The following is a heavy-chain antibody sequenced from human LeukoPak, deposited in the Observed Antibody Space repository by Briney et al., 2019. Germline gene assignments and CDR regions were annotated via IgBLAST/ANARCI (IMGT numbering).Heavy chain of an antibody. V-gene: IGHV3-48*03. CDR1: GITFSNYE. J-gene: IGHJ4*02. D-gene: IGHD5-18*01. CDR2: ISNSGSTM. Sequence: GGSLRLSCVASGITFSNYEMNWVRQAPGKGLEWLSCISNSGSTMYYADSAKGRFTISRDNAKNSLYLQMNSLRAEDTAVYYCARGFRDTAMFLDYWGQGTLVTVSS. CDR3: ARGFRDTAMFLDY.